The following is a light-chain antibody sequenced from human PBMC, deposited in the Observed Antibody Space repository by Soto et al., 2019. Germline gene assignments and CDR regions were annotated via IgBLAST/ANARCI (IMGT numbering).Light chain of an antibody. Sequence: DIPMTQTPSTLSASVGDRVTITCRASQSVSGWLAWYQQKPGKAPNLLIYDASALKRGVPSRFSGSGSGTEFTLTIYSLQPDDFATYYCQQYDSYSGTFGQGTKVEVK. CDR2: DAS. CDR1: QSVSGW. J-gene: IGKJ1*01. V-gene: IGKV1-5*01. CDR3: QQYDSYSGT.